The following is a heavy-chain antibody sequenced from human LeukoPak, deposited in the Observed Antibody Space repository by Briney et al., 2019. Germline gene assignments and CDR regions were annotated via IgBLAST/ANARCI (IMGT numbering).Heavy chain of an antibody. Sequence: GESLKISCKGSGYSFTTYWIGWVRQMPGKGLEWKGIIYPGDSDSRYSPSFQGQVTMSADKSTSTAYLQWSSLKASDTAMYYCARHGPDYGGFDYWGQGTLVTVSS. D-gene: IGHD4-23*01. V-gene: IGHV5-51*01. J-gene: IGHJ4*02. CDR2: IYPGDSDS. CDR1: GYSFTTYW. CDR3: ARHGPDYGGFDY.